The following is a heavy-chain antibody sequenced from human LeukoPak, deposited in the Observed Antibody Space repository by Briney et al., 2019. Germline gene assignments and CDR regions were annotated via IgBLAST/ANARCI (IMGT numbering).Heavy chain of an antibody. D-gene: IGHD3-3*01. CDR3: AKNTEGGHDFAQTPYYFDC. CDR2: LSGSGGST. Sequence: GGSLRLSCAASGFTFSSYAMSWVRQAPGRGLEWVSILSGSGGSTYYADSVKGRFTISRDNSKNTLYLQMNSLRAEDTALYFCAKNTEGGHDFAQTPYYFDCWGQGTLVTVSS. J-gene: IGHJ4*02. V-gene: IGHV3-23*01. CDR1: GFTFSSYA.